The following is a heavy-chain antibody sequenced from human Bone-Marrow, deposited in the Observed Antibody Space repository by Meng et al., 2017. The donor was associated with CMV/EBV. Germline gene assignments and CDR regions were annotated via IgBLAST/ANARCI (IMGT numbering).Heavy chain of an antibody. D-gene: IGHD4-17*01. V-gene: IGHV3-30*02. CDR1: GFTFSSYG. CDR2: IRHDAST. CDR3: AKPILPYGPRVSYGMDA. J-gene: IGHJ6*02. Sequence: LSLTCAASGFTFSSYGMHWVRQAPGKGLEWVAFIRHDASTDSVKGRFTISRDNSKNTLYLQKNSLRVEDTAVYYCAKPILPYGPRVSYGMDAWGQGTTVTVSS.